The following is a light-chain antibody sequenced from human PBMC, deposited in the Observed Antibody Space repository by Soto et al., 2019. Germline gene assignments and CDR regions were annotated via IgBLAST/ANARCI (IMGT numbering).Light chain of an antibody. Sequence: QSVLTQPPSASGTPGQRVTISCSGSSSNIGVNTVNWYQQLPGTAPKLLIHLDNQRPSGVPDRFSGSKSGTSASLAINGLQSGDEADFYCAAWDDSLNGFVFGTGTKVTVL. CDR3: AAWDDSLNGFV. CDR1: SSNIGVNT. CDR2: LDN. V-gene: IGLV1-44*01. J-gene: IGLJ1*01.